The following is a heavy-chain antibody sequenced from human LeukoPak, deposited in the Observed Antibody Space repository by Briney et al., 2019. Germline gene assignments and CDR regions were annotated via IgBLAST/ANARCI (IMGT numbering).Heavy chain of an antibody. V-gene: IGHV3-74*01. CDR1: GFTFTTYW. CDR2: INSDGSIT. J-gene: IGHJ6*02. CDR3: ARDAVDTANAV. Sequence: GGSLRLSCAASGFTFTTYWMHWVRQAPGQGLGWVSHINSDGSITSYADSVKGRFTISKDNAKNTLYLQMNSLRAEDTAVYYCARDAVDTANAVWGQGTTVTVSS. D-gene: IGHD5-18*01.